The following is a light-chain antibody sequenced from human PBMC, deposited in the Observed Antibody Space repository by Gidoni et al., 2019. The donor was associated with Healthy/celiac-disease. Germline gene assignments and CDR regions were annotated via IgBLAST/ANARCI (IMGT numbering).Light chain of an antibody. V-gene: IGKV1-NL1*01. CDR1: QGISNS. CDR3: QQYYSTPGGT. Sequence: DIQMTQSPSSLSASVGDRVTITCRASQGISNSLAWYQQKPGKAPKLLLYAASRFESGVPSRFSGSGSGTDYTLTISSLQPEDFSTYYCQQYYSTPGGTFGQWTKVETK. CDR2: AAS. J-gene: IGKJ1*01.